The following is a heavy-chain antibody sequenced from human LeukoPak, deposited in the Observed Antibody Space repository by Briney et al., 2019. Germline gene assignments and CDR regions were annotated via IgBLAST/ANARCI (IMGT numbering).Heavy chain of an antibody. CDR1: GFTFSSYG. CDR2: IWSDGNNK. Sequence: GGSLRLSCAASGFTFSSYGMHWVRQAPVKGLEWVAVIWSDGNNKYYAESVVGRFTISRDNSKNTLSLQMDSLRAGDTAVYYCAREKRAGTGGSMATFDLWGQGTLVTVSS. V-gene: IGHV3-33*01. CDR3: AREKRAGTGGSMATFDL. J-gene: IGHJ3*01. D-gene: IGHD7-27*01.